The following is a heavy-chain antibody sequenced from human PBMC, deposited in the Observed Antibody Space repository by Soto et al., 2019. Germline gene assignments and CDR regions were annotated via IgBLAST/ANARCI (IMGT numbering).Heavy chain of an antibody. J-gene: IGHJ6*02. CDR1: GGSFSGYY. Sequence: QVQLQQWGAGLLKPSETLSLTCAVYGGSFSGYYWSWIRQPPGKGLEWIGEINHSGSTNYNPSLKNRVTISVDTSKNQFSLKLSSVTAADTAVYYCARVQWLVPYYYYGMDVWGQGTTVTVSS. CDR2: INHSGST. CDR3: ARVQWLVPYYYYGMDV. D-gene: IGHD6-19*01. V-gene: IGHV4-34*01.